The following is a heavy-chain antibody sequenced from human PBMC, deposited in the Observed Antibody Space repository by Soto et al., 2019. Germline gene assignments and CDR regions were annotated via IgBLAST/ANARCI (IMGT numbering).Heavy chain of an antibody. Sequence: SVKVSCKASGGTFSSYAISWVRQAPGQGLEWMGGIIPIFGTANYAQKFQVRVTITADESTSTAYMELSSLRSEDTAVYYCARLNYCTNGVCDYWGQGTLVTVSS. CDR3: ARLNYCTNGVCDY. V-gene: IGHV1-69*13. J-gene: IGHJ4*02. CDR2: IIPIFGTA. CDR1: GGTFSSYA. D-gene: IGHD2-8*01.